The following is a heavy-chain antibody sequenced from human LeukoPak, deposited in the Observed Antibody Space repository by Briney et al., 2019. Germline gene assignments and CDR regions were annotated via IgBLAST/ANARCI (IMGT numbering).Heavy chain of an antibody. CDR2: ISGSGGST. CDR1: GFTFSSYA. V-gene: IGHV3-23*01. D-gene: IGHD5-12*01. J-gene: IGHJ3*02. Sequence: PGGSLRLSCAASGFTFSSYAMSWVRQAPGKGLEWVSAISGSGGSTYYADSVKGRFTISRDNAKNTLYLQMNSLRAEDTAVYYCARVGNDWGLRSGYAFDIWGQGTMVTVSS. CDR3: ARVGNDWGLRSGYAFDI.